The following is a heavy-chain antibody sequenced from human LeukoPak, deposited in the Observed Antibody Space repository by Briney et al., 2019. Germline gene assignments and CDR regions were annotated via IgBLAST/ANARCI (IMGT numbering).Heavy chain of an antibody. CDR2: ISGSGGST. D-gene: IGHD5-18*01. Sequence: GGSLRLSCAASGFIFSNYAMSWVRQAPGKGLEWVSAISGSGGSTYYADSVKGRFTISRDNSKNTLYLQMNSLRAEDTAVYYCTKRDTTMVTYWGQGTLVTVSS. J-gene: IGHJ4*02. CDR3: TKRDTTMVTY. V-gene: IGHV3-23*01. CDR1: GFIFSNYA.